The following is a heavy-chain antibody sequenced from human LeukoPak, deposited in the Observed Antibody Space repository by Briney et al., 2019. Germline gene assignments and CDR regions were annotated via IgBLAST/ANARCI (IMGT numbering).Heavy chain of an antibody. CDR2: IYYSGST. CDR3: ARDRGVVTAIRDNAFDI. CDR1: GGSISSSSYY. J-gene: IGHJ3*02. Sequence: SETLSLTCTVSGGSISSSSYYWGWIRQPPGKGLEWIGSIYYSGSTYYNPSLKSRVTISVDTSKNQFSLKLSSVTAADTAVYYCARDRGVVTAIRDNAFDIWGQGTMVTVSS. D-gene: IGHD2-21*02. V-gene: IGHV4-39*07.